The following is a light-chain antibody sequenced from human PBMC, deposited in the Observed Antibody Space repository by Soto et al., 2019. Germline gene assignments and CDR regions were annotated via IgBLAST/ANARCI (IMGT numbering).Light chain of an antibody. CDR1: SSDVGRFNL. Sequence: QSALTQPASVSGSPGQSIAISCTGTSSDVGRFNLVSWYQQFPGKAPKAVIHEVTKRPAGVSNRFSGSKSGNTASLTISGLQAEDEAYYYCCSYATGSTLGFGGGTKLT. J-gene: IGLJ2*01. CDR3: CSYATGSTLG. V-gene: IGLV2-23*02. CDR2: EVT.